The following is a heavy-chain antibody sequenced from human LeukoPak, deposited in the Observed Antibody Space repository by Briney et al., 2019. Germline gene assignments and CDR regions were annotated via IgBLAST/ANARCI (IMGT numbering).Heavy chain of an antibody. CDR3: AKGYCSSSSCYSYAFDI. Sequence: SQTLSLTCTVSGGSISSGGYYWSWIRQPPGKGLEWIGYIYHSGSAYYNPSLKSRVTISVDMSKNQFSLKLSSVTAEDTAVYYCAKGYCSSSSCYSYAFDIWGQGTVVTVSS. V-gene: IGHV4-30-2*01. J-gene: IGHJ3*02. CDR2: IYHSGSA. CDR1: GGSISSGGYY. D-gene: IGHD2-2*01.